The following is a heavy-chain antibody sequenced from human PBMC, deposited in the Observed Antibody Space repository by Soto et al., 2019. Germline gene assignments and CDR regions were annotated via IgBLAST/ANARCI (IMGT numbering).Heavy chain of an antibody. CDR2: SRNKANSYTT. CDR1: GFTFSDHF. Sequence: GGSLRLSCAVSGFTFSDHFMDWVRQAPGKGLEWVGHSRNKANSYTTEYAASVRGRFTVSRDDSQNSFYLQMNSLKTEDTAVYYCVRGKNSFDYWGLGTLVTVSS. J-gene: IGHJ4*02. CDR3: VRGKNSFDY. V-gene: IGHV3-72*01.